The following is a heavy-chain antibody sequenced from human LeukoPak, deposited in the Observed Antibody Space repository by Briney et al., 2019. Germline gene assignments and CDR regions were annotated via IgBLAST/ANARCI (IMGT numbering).Heavy chain of an antibody. Sequence: KPSETLSLTCAVYGGSFSGYYWSWIRQPPGKGLEWIGEINHSGSTNYNPSLKSRVTTSGDTSKDQFSLQLSSVTAADTAVYYCARAEQWLVYGLDYWGQGTLVTLSS. D-gene: IGHD6-19*01. CDR2: INHSGST. CDR3: ARAEQWLVYGLDY. CDR1: GGSFSGYY. J-gene: IGHJ4*02. V-gene: IGHV4-34*01.